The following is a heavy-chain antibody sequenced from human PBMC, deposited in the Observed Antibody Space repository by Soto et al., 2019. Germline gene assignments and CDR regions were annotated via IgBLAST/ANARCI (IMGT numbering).Heavy chain of an antibody. V-gene: IGHV1-18*04. CDR2: ISAYNGNT. Sequence: QVQLVQSGAEVKKPGASLKVSCKASGYTFTSYGISWVRQAPGQGLEWRGWISAYNGNTNYAQRLQGRVTMTTDTPTSTAYMELRSLRSDDTAVYFCARDDAGGLSVAYRGQGPLVNVSS. CDR1: GYTFTSYG. CDR3: ARDDAGGLSVAY. J-gene: IGHJ4*02. D-gene: IGHD1-26*01.